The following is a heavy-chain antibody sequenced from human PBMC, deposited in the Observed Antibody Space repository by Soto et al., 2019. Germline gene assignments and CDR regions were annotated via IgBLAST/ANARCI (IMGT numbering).Heavy chain of an antibody. V-gene: IGHV1-69*13. CDR1: GGTFSSYA. CDR3: ARDLDHGSGSYGY. J-gene: IGHJ4*02. Sequence: SVKVSCKASGGTFSSYAISWVRQAPGQGLEWMGGIIPIFGTANYAQKFQGRVTITADESTSTAYMELSSLRSEDTAVYYCARDLDHGSGSYGYWGQGTLVTVSS. CDR2: IIPIFGTA. D-gene: IGHD3-10*01.